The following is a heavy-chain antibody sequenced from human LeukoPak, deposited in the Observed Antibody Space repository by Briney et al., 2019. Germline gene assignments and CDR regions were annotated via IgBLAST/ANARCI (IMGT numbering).Heavy chain of an antibody. J-gene: IGHJ4*02. CDR3: AKSGGGNWGFES. CDR1: GFTFRTYA. D-gene: IGHD7-27*01. V-gene: IGHV3-23*01. CDR2: ISDSGGST. Sequence: GGSLRLSCAASGFTFRTYAMSWVRQAPGKGLEWVSIISDSGGSTYYADSVKGRFTMSRDNSKNTLYLQMNSLRAEDTAVYYCAKSGGGNWGFESWGQGALVTVSS.